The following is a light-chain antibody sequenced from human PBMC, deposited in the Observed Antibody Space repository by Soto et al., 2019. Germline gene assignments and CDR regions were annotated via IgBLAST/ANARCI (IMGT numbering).Light chain of an antibody. J-gene: IGLJ1*01. CDR1: SSDVGGYNY. CDR3: SSYTSSSTLLYV. Sequence: SVLAQPASVSGSPAQSITIPCTGTSSDVGGYNYVSWYQQHPGKAPKLMIYDVSNRPSGVSNRFSGSKSGNTASLTISGLQAEDEADYYCSSYTSSSTLLYVFGTGNKVTVL. CDR2: DVS. V-gene: IGLV2-14*01.